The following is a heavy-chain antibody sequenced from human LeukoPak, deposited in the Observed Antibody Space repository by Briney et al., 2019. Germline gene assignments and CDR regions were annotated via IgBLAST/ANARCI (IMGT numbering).Heavy chain of an antibody. CDR2: IYYSGST. Sequence: SETLSLTCSVSGGSISSSSYYWGWIRQPPGKGLEWIGSIYYSGSTYYNPSLKSRVTISVDTSKNQFSLKLSSVTAADTAVYYCARGGVGATDYDYWGQGTLVTVSS. J-gene: IGHJ4*02. D-gene: IGHD1-26*01. CDR3: ARGGVGATDYDY. CDR1: GGSISSSSYY. V-gene: IGHV4-39*07.